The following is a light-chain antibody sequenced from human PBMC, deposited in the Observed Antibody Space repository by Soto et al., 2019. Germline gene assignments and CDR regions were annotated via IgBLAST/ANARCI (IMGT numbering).Light chain of an antibody. V-gene: IGLV1-44*01. J-gene: IGLJ2*01. CDR2: NNI. Sequence: QPVLTQPPSTSGTPGQRVTISCSGGSSNIGINTVTWYQQLPGTAPKLLIYNNIQRPSGVPDRISGSKSGTSAYLAISGLQSEDEADYFCATWDDSLHGLVFGGGTKLTVL. CDR3: ATWDDSLHGLV. CDR1: SSNIGINT.